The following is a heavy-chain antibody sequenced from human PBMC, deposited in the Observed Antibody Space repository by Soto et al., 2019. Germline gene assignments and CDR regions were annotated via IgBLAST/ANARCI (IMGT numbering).Heavy chain of an antibody. Sequence: GGSLRLSCAASGFTFSSYAMSWVRQAPGKGLEWVSAISGSGGSTYYADSVKGRFTISRDNSKNTLYLQMNSLRAEDTAVYYCAKADCSGGSCSPDYWGQGTLVTVSS. CDR3: AKADCSGGSCSPDY. CDR1: GFTFSSYA. V-gene: IGHV3-23*01. J-gene: IGHJ4*02. CDR2: ISGSGGST. D-gene: IGHD2-15*01.